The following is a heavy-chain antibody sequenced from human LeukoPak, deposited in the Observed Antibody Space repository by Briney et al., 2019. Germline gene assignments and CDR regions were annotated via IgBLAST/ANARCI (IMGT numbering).Heavy chain of an antibody. Sequence: SETLSLTCAVSGYSIRSGYYWGWIRQPPGKGLEWIGSIYHSGSTYYNPSLKSRVTISVDTSKNQFSQKLSSVTAADTAVYYCARSITMFGVVWDAFDIWGQGTMVTVSS. D-gene: IGHD3-3*01. CDR2: IYHSGST. CDR3: ARSITMFGVVWDAFDI. CDR1: GYSIRSGYY. V-gene: IGHV4-38-2*01. J-gene: IGHJ3*02.